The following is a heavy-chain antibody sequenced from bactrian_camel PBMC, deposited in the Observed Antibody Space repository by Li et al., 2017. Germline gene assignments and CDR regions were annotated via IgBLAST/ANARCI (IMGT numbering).Heavy chain of an antibody. CDR3: AVYDAYAGRCSFREDVYDY. D-gene: IGHD4*01. J-gene: IGHJ4*01. CDR2: IYSGDGSA. CDR1: GNGDGSGY. V-gene: IGHV3S40*01. Sequence: DVQLVESGGGLVQPGGSLTLSCAVSGNGDGSGYWCTGWFRQAPGQEREAVAAIYSGDGSAIYTDSAKGRFTISQDNASKTVVLQMNSLKPEDTAMYHCAVYDAYAGRCSFREDVYDYWGRVTQVTVS.